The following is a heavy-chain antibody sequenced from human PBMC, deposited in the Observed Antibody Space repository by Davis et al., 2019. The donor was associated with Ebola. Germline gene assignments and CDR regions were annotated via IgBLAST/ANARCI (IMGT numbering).Heavy chain of an antibody. CDR3: ARAIYSSGWYLG. Sequence: GGSLRLSCAASGFTFSSYEMSWVRQAPGEGLEWVSVIYSGGSTYYADSVKGRFTISRDNSKNTLYLQMNSLRAEDTAVYYCARAIYSSGWYLGWGQGTLVTVSS. V-gene: IGHV3-66*01. CDR2: IYSGGST. CDR1: GFTFSSYE. J-gene: IGHJ4*02. D-gene: IGHD6-19*01.